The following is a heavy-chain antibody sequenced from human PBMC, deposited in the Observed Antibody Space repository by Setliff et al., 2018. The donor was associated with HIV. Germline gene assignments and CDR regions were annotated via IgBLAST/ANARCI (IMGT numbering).Heavy chain of an antibody. D-gene: IGHD3-10*01. CDR1: GYTFTSYA. CDR2: INAGNGNT. V-gene: IGHV1-3*01. J-gene: IGHJ6*03. CDR3: ARGVWYLRPYYYYYYMDA. Sequence: ASVKVSCKASGYTFTSYAMHWVRQAPGQRLEWMGWINAGNGNTKYSQKFQGRVTITRDTSASTAYMELSSLRSEDTAVYYRARGVWYLRPYYYYYYMDAWGKGTTVTVSS.